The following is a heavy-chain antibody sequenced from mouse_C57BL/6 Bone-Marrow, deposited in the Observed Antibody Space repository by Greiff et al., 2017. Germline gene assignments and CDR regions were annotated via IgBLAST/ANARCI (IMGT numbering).Heavy chain of an antibody. Sequence: EVQGVESGGGLVQPGESLKLSCESNEYAFPTHDMSWVRKTPEKRLELVAAINSDGGSTYYPDTMERRFIISRDNTKKTLYLQMRSLRSDYTAFYYCARLYTNYGDGMDYWGQGTSVTVSS. CDR2: INSDGGST. CDR1: EYAFPTHD. D-gene: IGHD2-5*01. J-gene: IGHJ4*01. V-gene: IGHV5-2*01. CDR3: ARLYTNYGDGMDY.